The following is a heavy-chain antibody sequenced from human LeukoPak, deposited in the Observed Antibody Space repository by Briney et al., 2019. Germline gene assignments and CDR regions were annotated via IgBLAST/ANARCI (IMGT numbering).Heavy chain of an antibody. V-gene: IGHV4-39*07. Sequence: SETLSLTCSVSGGSISSSSYYWGWIRQPPGKGLEWIGSVYYSGTTYYIPSLKSRVTISVATSRSQFSLSLTSVTVADTAVYFGARDSYGSGSNHDYWGQGILVTVSS. D-gene: IGHD3-10*01. CDR2: VYYSGTT. CDR3: ARDSYGSGSNHDY. CDR1: GGSISSSSYY. J-gene: IGHJ4*02.